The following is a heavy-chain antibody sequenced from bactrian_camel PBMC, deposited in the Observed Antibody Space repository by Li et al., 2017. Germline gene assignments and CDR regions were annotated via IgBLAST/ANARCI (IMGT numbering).Heavy chain of an antibody. CDR3: VAAGSPRNSLAQNY. CDR2: ICQAGTT. V-gene: IGHV3S53*01. Sequence: HVQLVESGGGSVQTGGSLRLSCQVNGSYKRGSMCMGWFRHIPGKEREEVAHICQAGTTSYADSVKGRFTTSRDNAKNQVYLQLNSLKIEDTAVYYCVAAGSPRNSLAQNYWGQGTQVTVS. J-gene: IGHJ4*01. D-gene: IGHD1*01. CDR1: GSYKRGSMC.